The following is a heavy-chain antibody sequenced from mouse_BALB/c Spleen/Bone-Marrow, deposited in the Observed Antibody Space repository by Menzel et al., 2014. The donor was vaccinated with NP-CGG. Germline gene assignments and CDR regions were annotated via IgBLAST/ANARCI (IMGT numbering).Heavy chain of an antibody. CDR3: ARQDGFDY. Sequence: EVQLVESGGGLVKPGGSLKLSCAASGFTFSNYAMSWVRQTPEKRLEWVAIISSGGSYTYYPDSVKGRFTISRDNAKTSLFLQMSSLRSEDTDMYYCARQDGFDYWGQGITRTVSS. CDR1: GFTFSNYA. CDR2: ISSGGSYT. V-gene: IGHV5-9-3*01. D-gene: IGHD2-3*01. J-gene: IGHJ2*01.